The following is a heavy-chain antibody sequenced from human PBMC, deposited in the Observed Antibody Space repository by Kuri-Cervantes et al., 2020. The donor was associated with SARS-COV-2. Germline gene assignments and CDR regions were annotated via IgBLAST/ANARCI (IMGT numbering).Heavy chain of an antibody. D-gene: IGHD3-10*01. V-gene: IGHV3-33*06. CDR1: GFKFDNYG. CDR3: GKDRGVGPTTIDY. Sequence: GGSLRPSCAASGFKFDNYGITWVRQVPGKVLEWVALIWFGGNNKYYTDSVNGRFTISRDNSQNTVYLQMDRLTVQDTAVYYCGKDRGVGPTTIDYWGQGTLVTVSS. CDR2: IWFGGNNK. J-gene: IGHJ4*02.